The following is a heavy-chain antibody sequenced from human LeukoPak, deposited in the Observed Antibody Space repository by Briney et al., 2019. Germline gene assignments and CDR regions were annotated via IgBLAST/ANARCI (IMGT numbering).Heavy chain of an antibody. CDR3: ATQPVQGSSWSFDY. D-gene: IGHD6-13*01. J-gene: IGHJ4*02. V-gene: IGHV4-59*10. CDR2: IYSSENT. Sequence: PSETLSLTCGVYGGSFSGYYWSWVRQPAGKGLEWIGRIYSSENTNYNPSLKSRVTMSIDTSKNQFSLKLTSVTAADTAVYYCATQPVQGSSWSFDYWGQGTLVTVSS. CDR1: GGSFSGYY.